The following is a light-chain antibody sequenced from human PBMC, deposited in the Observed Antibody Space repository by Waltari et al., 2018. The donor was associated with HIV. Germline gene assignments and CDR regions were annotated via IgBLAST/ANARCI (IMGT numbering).Light chain of an antibody. CDR2: DVS. CDR3: SSYTSSSTWV. V-gene: IGLV2-14*03. CDR1: RSYGGGYHY. J-gene: IGLJ3*02. Sequence: QFALNQPASVSWSPGQSITISCHGTRSYGGGYHYVVWYQNHHGKAPKLMIYDVSKRPSGVSNRFSGSKSGNTASLTISGLQAEDEADYYCSSYTSSSTWVFGGGTKLTVL.